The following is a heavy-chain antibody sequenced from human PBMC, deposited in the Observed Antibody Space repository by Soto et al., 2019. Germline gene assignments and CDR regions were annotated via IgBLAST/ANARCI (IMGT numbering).Heavy chain of an antibody. J-gene: IGHJ4*02. CDR1: GFTFGDYA. Sequence: GGSLRLSCTASGFTFGDYAMSWFRQAPGKGLEWVGFIRSKAYGGTTEYAASVKGRFTISRDDSKSIAHLQMNSLKTEDTAVYYCTIQYYGSGSYQLFDYWGQGTLVTVSS. V-gene: IGHV3-49*03. D-gene: IGHD3-10*01. CDR2: IRSKAYGGTT. CDR3: TIQYYGSGSYQLFDY.